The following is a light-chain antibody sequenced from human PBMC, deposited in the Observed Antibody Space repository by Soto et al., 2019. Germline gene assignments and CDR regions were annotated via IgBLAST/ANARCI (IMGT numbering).Light chain of an antibody. Sequence: QSVLTQPPSVPGAPGQRVTISCTGSSSNIGADYDVHWYQQLPGTAPKLLIYGNSNRPSGVPDRFSGSKSGTSASLAITGLQAEDEADYYCQSYDSSLSAVVFGGGTKVTVL. CDR1: SSNIGADYD. CDR3: QSYDSSLSAVV. V-gene: IGLV1-40*01. J-gene: IGLJ3*02. CDR2: GNS.